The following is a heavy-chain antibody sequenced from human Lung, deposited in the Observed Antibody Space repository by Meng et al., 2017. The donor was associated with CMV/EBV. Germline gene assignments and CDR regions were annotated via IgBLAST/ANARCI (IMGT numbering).Heavy chain of an antibody. Sequence: QVQLQRLGPGLAKPSQTLSLTCTVSGDYISSGEYFWSWIRQPPGKGMEWIGYMDYRGSTFYNPSLKSRVTISVDTSKNQFSLKLSSVTAADTAVYFCARGELLWDYWGQGTLVTVSS. CDR1: GDYISSGEYF. J-gene: IGHJ4*02. V-gene: IGHV4-30-4*01. D-gene: IGHD2-2*01. CDR3: ARGELLWDY. CDR2: MDYRGST.